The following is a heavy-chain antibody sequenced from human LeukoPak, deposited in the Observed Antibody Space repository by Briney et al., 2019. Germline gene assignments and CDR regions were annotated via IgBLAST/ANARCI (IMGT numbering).Heavy chain of an antibody. D-gene: IGHD2-15*01. CDR2: INHSGST. Sequence: SETLSLTCAVYGGSFSDDYWTWIRQSPGKDLEWIGEINHSGSTDYTPSLRSRVTISVDTSNNQFSLKLTSVTAADTAVYYCARGEGGGSCYSDWGQGNLVTVSS. V-gene: IGHV4-34*01. CDR1: GGSFSDDY. J-gene: IGHJ4*02. CDR3: ARGEGGGSCYSD.